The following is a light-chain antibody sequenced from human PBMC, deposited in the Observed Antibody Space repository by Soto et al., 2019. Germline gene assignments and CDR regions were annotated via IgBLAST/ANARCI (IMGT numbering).Light chain of an antibody. CDR3: QQYATRPET. V-gene: IGKV3-20*01. Sequence: VLLKSPGPLSLSPGERSTLSCRASQSIRNNWLAWYQQQPGQAPRLLIYGASTRAPGIPARFSGSGSGADFTLIISRLEPEDFALYYCQQYATRPETFAQGSKVDNK. CDR1: QSIRNNW. J-gene: IGKJ1*01. CDR2: GAS.